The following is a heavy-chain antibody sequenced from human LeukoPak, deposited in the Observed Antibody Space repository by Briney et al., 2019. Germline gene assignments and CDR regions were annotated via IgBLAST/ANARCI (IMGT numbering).Heavy chain of an antibody. Sequence: SETLSLTCAVYGGSFSGYYWSWIRQPPGKGLEWIGEINHSGSTNYNPSLKSRVTISVDTSKNQFSLKLSSVTAADTAVYYCARVERVEMATIIDYWGQGTLVTVSS. CDR2: INHSGST. V-gene: IGHV4-34*01. D-gene: IGHD5-24*01. CDR3: ARVERVEMATIIDY. CDR1: GGSFSGYY. J-gene: IGHJ4*02.